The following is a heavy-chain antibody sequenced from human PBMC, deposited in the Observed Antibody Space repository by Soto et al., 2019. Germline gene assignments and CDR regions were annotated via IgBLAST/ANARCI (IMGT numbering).Heavy chain of an antibody. CDR2: INSDGSSK. Sequence: GGSLRLSCAASGFTFSSYWMHWVRQAPGKGLVWVSRINSDGSSKSNADSGKGRFTISRDNAKNTLYLQMNGLRAEDTAVYYCARMAVSLPAAPASNYYYYYYMDVWGKGTTVTVSS. V-gene: IGHV3-74*01. J-gene: IGHJ6*03. CDR3: ARMAVSLPAAPASNYYYYYYMDV. CDR1: GFTFSSYW. D-gene: IGHD2-2*01.